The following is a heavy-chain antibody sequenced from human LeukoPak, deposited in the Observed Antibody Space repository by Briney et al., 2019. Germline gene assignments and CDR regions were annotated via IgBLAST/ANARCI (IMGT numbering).Heavy chain of an antibody. CDR1: GFTFSSYA. CDR2: ISYDGSNK. V-gene: IGHV3-30*04. Sequence: PGGSLRLSCAASGFTFSSYAMHCVLQAPGKGLEWVSVISYDGSNKYYADSVKGRFTISRDNSKNTLYLQMNSLRAEDTAVYYCAKDQRAFDAFDIWGQGTMVTVSS. CDR3: AKDQRAFDAFDI. J-gene: IGHJ3*02.